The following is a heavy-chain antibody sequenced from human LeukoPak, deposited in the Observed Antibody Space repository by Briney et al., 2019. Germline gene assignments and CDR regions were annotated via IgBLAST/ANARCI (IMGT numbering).Heavy chain of an antibody. V-gene: IGHV4-61*10. CDR3: ARGKAAAGFWFDP. CDR2: IYYSGST. D-gene: IGHD6-13*01. Sequence: SETLSLTCTVSGGSVSSGDYYWTWIRQPAGKGLEWIGYIYYSGSTNYNPSLKSRVTISVDTSKNQFSLKLSSVTAADTAVYYCARGKAAAGFWFDPWGQGTLVTVSS. CDR1: GGSVSSGDYY. J-gene: IGHJ5*02.